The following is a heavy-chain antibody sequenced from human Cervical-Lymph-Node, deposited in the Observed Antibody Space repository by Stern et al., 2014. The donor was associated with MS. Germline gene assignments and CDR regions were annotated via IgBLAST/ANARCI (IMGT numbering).Heavy chain of an antibody. J-gene: IGHJ2*01. V-gene: IGHV4-30-2*01. CDR3: ARGGRSITARYFDL. CDR2: IWHRGST. Sequence: QLVESGSGLVKPSQTLSLTCAVSGGSISSGGYSWSWIRQPPGKGLEWIGYIWHRGSTYYNPYLTSRVTISIDRSKNQFSLKLSSVTAADTAVYYCARGGRSITARYFDLWGRGTLVTVSS. CDR1: GGSISSGGYS. D-gene: IGHD3-10*01.